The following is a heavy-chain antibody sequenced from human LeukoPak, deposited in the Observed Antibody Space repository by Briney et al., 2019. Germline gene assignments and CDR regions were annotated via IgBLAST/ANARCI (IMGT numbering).Heavy chain of an antibody. Sequence: PSETLSLTCTVSGGSISSYYWSWIRQPPGKGLEWIGYIYYSGSTNYNPSLKSRVTISVDTSKNQSSLKLSSVTAADTAVYYCARVGSYYDSSGYSPSNFDYWGQGTLVTVSS. D-gene: IGHD3-22*01. J-gene: IGHJ4*02. CDR2: IYYSGST. CDR3: ARVGSYYDSSGYSPSNFDY. CDR1: GGSISSYY. V-gene: IGHV4-59*01.